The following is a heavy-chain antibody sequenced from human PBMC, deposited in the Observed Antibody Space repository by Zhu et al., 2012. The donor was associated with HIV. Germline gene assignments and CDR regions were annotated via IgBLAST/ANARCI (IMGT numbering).Heavy chain of an antibody. D-gene: IGHD4-17*01. CDR1: GFTFSSYT. CDR3: ARGTVTSYYYYYMDV. Sequence: EVQLVESGGGLVKPGGSLRLSCAASGFTFSSYTMNWVRQAPGKGLEWVSSISSSSSYIYYADSLKGRFTISRDNAKNSLYLQMNSLRAEDTAVYYCARGTVTSYYYYYMDVWGKGPRSPSP. CDR2: ISSSSSYI. V-gene: IGHV3-21*01. J-gene: IGHJ6*03.